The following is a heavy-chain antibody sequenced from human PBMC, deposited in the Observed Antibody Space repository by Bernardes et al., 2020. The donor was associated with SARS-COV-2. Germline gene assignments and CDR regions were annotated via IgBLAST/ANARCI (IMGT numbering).Heavy chain of an antibody. V-gene: IGHV1-18*01. CDR2: STAYNSKS. CDR3: ARVVRIAVVGDCDF. J-gene: IGHJ4*02. D-gene: IGHD6-19*01. Sequence: ASLKVSCKASGFTFTSYGITWVRQAPGQGLEWVGWSTAYNSKSTYAPKFQGRVTMATDTSTSTAYMELRSLTSDDTAVYYCARVVRIAVVGDCDFWGKGTLVNVSS. CDR1: GFTFTSYG.